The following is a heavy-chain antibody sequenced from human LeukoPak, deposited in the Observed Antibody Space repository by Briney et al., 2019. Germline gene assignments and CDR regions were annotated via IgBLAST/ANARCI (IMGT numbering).Heavy chain of an antibody. Sequence: PSETLSLTCAVYGGSFSGYYWSWIRQPPGKGLEWIGEINHSGSTNYNPSLKSRVTISVDTSKNQFSLKLSSVTAADTAVYYCARGRHPRGYSYGVTGSYFDYWGQGTLVTVSS. V-gene: IGHV4-34*01. J-gene: IGHJ4*02. D-gene: IGHD5-18*01. CDR2: INHSGST. CDR1: GGSFSGYY. CDR3: ARGRHPRGYSYGVTGSYFDY.